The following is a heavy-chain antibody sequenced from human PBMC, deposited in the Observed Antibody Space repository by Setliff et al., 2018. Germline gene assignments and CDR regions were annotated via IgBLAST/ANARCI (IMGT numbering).Heavy chain of an antibody. V-gene: IGHV3-20*04. D-gene: IGHD6-13*01. CDR2: INWNGGST. J-gene: IGHJ6*02. CDR3: ARGPVRQQLVYYYYGMDV. CDR1: GFTFDDYG. Sequence: AGGSLRLSCAASGFTFDDYGMSWVRQAPGKGLEWVSGINWNGGSTGYADSVKGRFTISRDNAKNSLYLQMNRLRAEDTALYYCARGPVRQQLVYYYYGMDVWGQGTTVTVSS.